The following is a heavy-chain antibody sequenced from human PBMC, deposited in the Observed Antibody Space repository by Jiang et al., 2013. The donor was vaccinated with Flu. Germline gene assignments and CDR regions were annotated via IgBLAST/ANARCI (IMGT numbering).Heavy chain of an antibody. J-gene: IGHJ4*02. D-gene: IGHD1-26*01. Sequence: GVVQPGGSLRLSCVASGFTFSTYGMLWVRQAPGKGLEWVTYIDSHGTNKFYADSMKGRFTISRDNSKNTLYLQMNSLRTDDTAVYYCGKAPDSGSYLDYWGQGTLVTVSS. CDR3: GKAPDSGSYLDY. V-gene: IGHV3-30*02. CDR1: GFTFSTYG. CDR2: IDSHGTNK.